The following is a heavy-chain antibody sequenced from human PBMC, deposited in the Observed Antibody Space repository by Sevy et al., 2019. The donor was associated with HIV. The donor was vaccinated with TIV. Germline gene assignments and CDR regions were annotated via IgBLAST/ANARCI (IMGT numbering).Heavy chain of an antibody. CDR2: ITISGGST. CDR3: AKDRVSGTYYTGDFDY. Sequence: GGCLRLSCAASGFTFSTYAMTWVRQAPGKGLEWVSVITISGGSTYYADSVKGRFTLSRDNSKNNLYLQMNSLRAEDTAVYYCAKDRVSGTYYTGDFDYWGQGTLVTVSS. V-gene: IGHV3-23*01. J-gene: IGHJ4*02. CDR1: GFTFSTYA. D-gene: IGHD3-10*01.